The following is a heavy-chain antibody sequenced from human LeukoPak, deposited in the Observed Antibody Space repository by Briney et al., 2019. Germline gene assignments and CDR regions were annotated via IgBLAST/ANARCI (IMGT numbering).Heavy chain of an antibody. Sequence: GGSLRLSCAASGFMFSGYSMNWVRQAPGKGLEWVSYISSSSSTIYYADSVRGRFTISRDNAKNSLYPQMNSLRDEDTAVYYCARLDSSGPDMWGQGTMVTVSS. CDR2: ISSSSSTI. D-gene: IGHD3-22*01. V-gene: IGHV3-48*02. CDR3: ARLDSSGPDM. CDR1: GFMFSGYS. J-gene: IGHJ3*02.